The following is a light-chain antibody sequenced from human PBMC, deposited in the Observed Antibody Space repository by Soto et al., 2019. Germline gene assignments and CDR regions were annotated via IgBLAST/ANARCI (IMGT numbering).Light chain of an antibody. Sequence: IQITQSPSSLSASVVDRVPITCRASQSISSYLNWYQQKPGKAPKLLIYAASSLQSGVPSRFSGSGSGTDFTLTISSLQPEDFATYYCQQSYSTPITFGQGTRLEI. J-gene: IGKJ5*01. V-gene: IGKV1-39*01. CDR1: QSISSY. CDR2: AAS. CDR3: QQSYSTPIT.